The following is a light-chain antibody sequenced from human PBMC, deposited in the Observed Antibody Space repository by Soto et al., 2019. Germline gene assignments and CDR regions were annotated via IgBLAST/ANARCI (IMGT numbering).Light chain of an antibody. J-gene: IGKJ4*01. V-gene: IGKV3-15*01. CDR1: QSVSSK. Sequence: TQSPDTLSLSPGERATLSCRASQSVSSKLVWYQRKPGQSPRLLIYDASTRATGMPGRFSGSGSGTEFTLTISSLQPEDFATYYCQQYNHYPVTFGGGTKVDIK. CDR2: DAS. CDR3: QQYNHYPVT.